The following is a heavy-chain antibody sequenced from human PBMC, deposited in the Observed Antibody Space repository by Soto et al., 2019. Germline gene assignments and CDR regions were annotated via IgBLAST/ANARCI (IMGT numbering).Heavy chain of an antibody. CDR1: GVSFSDYY. CDR3: ARTSRFGY. Sequence: QILLQQWGAGLLKASETLSLTCAVYGVSFSDYYWSWIRQPPGKGLEWIGEINHSGSTNYNPSLKSRVTISVDTSKNQSSLKLSSVTAADTAVYYCARTSRFGYWGQGTLVTVSS. CDR2: INHSGST. V-gene: IGHV4-34*01. D-gene: IGHD6-6*01. J-gene: IGHJ4*02.